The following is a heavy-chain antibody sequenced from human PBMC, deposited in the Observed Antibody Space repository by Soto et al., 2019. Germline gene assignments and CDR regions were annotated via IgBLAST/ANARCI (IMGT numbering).Heavy chain of an antibody. J-gene: IGHJ4*02. CDR1: GGTFDHAA. V-gene: IGHV1-69*01. CDR2: LKPMFNST. Sequence: QVQLVQSGAEVKKPGSSVKVSCEAPGGTFDHAAITWVRQAPGQGLEWMGGLKPMFNSTHYAQKFQGRVTITADAATSTAFMELRRLGSDDSAVYYCARQIFAAAYWGQGTLLVVSS. CDR3: ARQIFAAAY. D-gene: IGHD3-9*01.